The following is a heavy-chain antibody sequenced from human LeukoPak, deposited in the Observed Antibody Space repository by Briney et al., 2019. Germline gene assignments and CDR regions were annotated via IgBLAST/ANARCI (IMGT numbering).Heavy chain of an antibody. CDR3: AKDPNGDYIGAFDF. Sequence: PGGSLRLSCAASGFTFSDAWLSWVRQAPGKGLEWVSAITANGGYTLYADAVKGRFTVSRDNSKNTLYLQINSLRPEDTAMYYCAKDPNGDYIGAFDFWGQGTMVTVSS. D-gene: IGHD4-17*01. V-gene: IGHV3-23*01. J-gene: IGHJ3*01. CDR1: GFTFSDAW. CDR2: ITANGGYT.